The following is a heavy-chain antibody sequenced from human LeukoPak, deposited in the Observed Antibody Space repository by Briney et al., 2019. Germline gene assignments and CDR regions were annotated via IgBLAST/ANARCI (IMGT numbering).Heavy chain of an antibody. Sequence: GGSLRLSCAASGFTFSSYEMNWVRQAPGKGLEWVSYISSSGSTIYYVDSVKGRFTISRDNAKNSLYLQMNSLRAEDTAVYYCARDRDGYNFDYWGQGTLVTVSS. CDR3: ARDRDGYNFDY. CDR2: ISSSGSTI. V-gene: IGHV3-48*03. J-gene: IGHJ4*02. D-gene: IGHD5-24*01. CDR1: GFTFSSYE.